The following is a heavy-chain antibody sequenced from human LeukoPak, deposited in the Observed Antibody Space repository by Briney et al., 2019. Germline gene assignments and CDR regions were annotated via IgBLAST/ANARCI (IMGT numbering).Heavy chain of an antibody. CDR3: ARLGWRSTRCYGVGCYGMDV. CDR2: IYTSGST. CDR1: GGSISSGSYY. J-gene: IGHJ6*02. Sequence: SETLSLTCTVSGGSISSGSYYWSWIRQPAGKGLEWIGRIYTSGSTNYNPSLKSRVTISVDTSKNQFSLKLSSVTAADTAVYYCARLGWRSTRCYGVGCYGMDVCGQGTTVTVSS. V-gene: IGHV4-61*02. D-gene: IGHD2-2*01.